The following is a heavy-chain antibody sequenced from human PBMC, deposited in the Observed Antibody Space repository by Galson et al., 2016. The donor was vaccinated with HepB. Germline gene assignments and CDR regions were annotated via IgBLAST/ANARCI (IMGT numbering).Heavy chain of an antibody. CDR3: ASRGYCSGGGCWNF. CDR2: ISPGDSDT. Sequence: QSGAEVKNPGESLKISCRGSGNTFIRYWVGWVRQMPGKGVEWVGVISPGDSDTRYSPSFVGQVTLSVDKSTSTAYLQWDSLKASDTAIYFCASRGYCSGGGCWNFWGQGTRLTVSS. J-gene: IGHJ4*02. D-gene: IGHD2-15*01. CDR1: GNTFIRYW. V-gene: IGHV5-51*03.